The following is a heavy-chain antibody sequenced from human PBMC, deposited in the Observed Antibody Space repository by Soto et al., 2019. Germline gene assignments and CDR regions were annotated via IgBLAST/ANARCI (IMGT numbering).Heavy chain of an antibody. CDR3: ARALSSGYYYGGDGWYFDL. Sequence: QVQLVQSGAEVKKPGSSVKVSCKASGGTFSSYAISWVRQAPGQGLEWMGGIIPIFGTANYAQKLQGRVTITADESTSTVYMELSSLRSEDTAVYYCARALSSGYYYGGDGWYFDLWGRGTLVTVSS. CDR2: IIPIFGTA. D-gene: IGHD3-22*01. V-gene: IGHV1-69*01. CDR1: GGTFSSYA. J-gene: IGHJ2*01.